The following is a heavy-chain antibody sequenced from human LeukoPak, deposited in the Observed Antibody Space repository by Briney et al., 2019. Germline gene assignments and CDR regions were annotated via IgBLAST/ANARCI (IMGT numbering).Heavy chain of an antibody. D-gene: IGHD2-2*01. CDR3: ARHQAVVVPADY. V-gene: IGHV5-51*01. CDR1: GYRFTSHW. J-gene: IGHJ4*02. CDR2: IYPGDSDT. Sequence: GESLKISCKGSGYRFTSHWIAWVRQMPGKGLEWMGIIYPGDSDTRYSPSFQGQVTISDDKSISTAYLQWSSLKASDTAMYYCARHQAVVVPADYWGQGTLVTVSS.